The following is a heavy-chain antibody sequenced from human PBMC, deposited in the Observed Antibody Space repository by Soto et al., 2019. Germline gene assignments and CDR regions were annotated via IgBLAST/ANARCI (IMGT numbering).Heavy chain of an antibody. J-gene: IGHJ5*02. Sequence: PSETLSLTCAFYGGSFSGYYWSWIRQPPGKGLEWIGEINHSGSTNYNPSLKSRVTISVDTSKNQFSLKLSSVTAADTAVYYCARSRPVLLWFGESNNWFDPWGQGTLVTVSS. V-gene: IGHV4-34*01. CDR2: INHSGST. CDR1: GGSFSGYY. D-gene: IGHD3-10*01. CDR3: ARSRPVLLWFGESNNWFDP.